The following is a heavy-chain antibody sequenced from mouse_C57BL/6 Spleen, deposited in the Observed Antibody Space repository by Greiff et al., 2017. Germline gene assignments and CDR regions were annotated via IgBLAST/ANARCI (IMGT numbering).Heavy chain of an antibody. Sequence: EVQLQQSGTVLARPGASVKMSCKTSGYTFTSYWMHWVQQRPGQGLEWIGAIYPGNSDTSYNQKFKGKAKLTAVTSASTHYMDLSSLTNEDSAVDYCTRSDWDGYAMDYWGQGTSVTVSS. CDR3: TRSDWDGYAMDY. D-gene: IGHD4-1*01. CDR2: IYPGNSDT. J-gene: IGHJ4*01. CDR1: GYTFTSYW. V-gene: IGHV1-5*01.